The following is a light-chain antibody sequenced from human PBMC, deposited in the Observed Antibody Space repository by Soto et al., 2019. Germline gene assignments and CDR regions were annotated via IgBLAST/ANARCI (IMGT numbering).Light chain of an antibody. CDR1: SGHSSFA. CDR3: QTWGTGIRV. J-gene: IGLJ2*01. V-gene: IGLV4-69*01. Sequence: QLVLTQSPSASASLGASGKLTCTLSSGHSSFAIAWHQQQPEKGPRYLMKLNSDGSHSKGDGIPDRFSGSRSGAERYLTISSLQSEDEADYYCQTWGTGIRVFGGGTKLTVL. CDR2: LNSDGSH.